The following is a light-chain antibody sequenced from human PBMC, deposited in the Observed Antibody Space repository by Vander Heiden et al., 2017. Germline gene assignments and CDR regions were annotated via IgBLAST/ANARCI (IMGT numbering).Light chain of an antibody. CDR3: QQDDSTPQT. V-gene: IGKV4-1*01. Sequence: DIVMTQSPDSLAVSLGERAPITCKSSQSVLYSSNNKNYLTGYQQKPGQPPKLLIYWASTREAGVPDRFSGSGSGTDFTLTISSRQAEDVAVYYCQQDDSTPQTFGQGTKVEIK. J-gene: IGKJ1*01. CDR2: WAS. CDR1: QSVLYSSNNKNY.